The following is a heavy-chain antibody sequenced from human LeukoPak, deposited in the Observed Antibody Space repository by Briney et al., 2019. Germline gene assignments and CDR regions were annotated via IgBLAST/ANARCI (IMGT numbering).Heavy chain of an antibody. J-gene: IGHJ6*02. CDR1: GFTFSSYA. V-gene: IGHV3-23*01. Sequence: GGSLRLSCAASGFTFSSYAMSWVGQAPGKGLECVSAMSGSGGSTYYADSVKGRFTISRDNSKNTLYLQVNSLRAEDTAVYYCANRPYYYYYGMDVWGQGTTVTVSS. CDR2: MSGSGGST. CDR3: ANRPYYYYYGMDV.